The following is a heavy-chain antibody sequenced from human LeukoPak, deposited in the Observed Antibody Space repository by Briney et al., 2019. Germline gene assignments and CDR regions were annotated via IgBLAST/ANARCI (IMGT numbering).Heavy chain of an antibody. CDR3: ARQFNSYGLGDAFDI. V-gene: IGHV4-39*01. CDR1: GGSISSSSYY. D-gene: IGHD5-18*01. Sequence: SETLSLTCTVSGGSISSSSYYWGWIRQPPGKGLEWIGSIYYSGSTYYNPSLKSRVTISVDTSKNQFSLKLSSVTAADTAVYYCARQFNSYGLGDAFDIWGQGTMVTVSS. J-gene: IGHJ3*02. CDR2: IYYSGST.